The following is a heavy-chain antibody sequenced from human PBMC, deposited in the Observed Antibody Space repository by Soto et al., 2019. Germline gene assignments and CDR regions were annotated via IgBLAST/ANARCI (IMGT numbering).Heavy chain of an antibody. V-gene: IGHV2-5*02. CDR1: GFSLTTAGVG. D-gene: IGHD2-15*01. J-gene: IGHJ5*01. Sequence: QITLKESGPTLVKPTQTLTLTCTFSGFSLTTAGVGVGWILQPPGKALEWLGMIYWDEDKHYSPPLKSRLTITPEXPNHQVALKLPHLEPXXTPSYSCRHSGGXRIPDS. CDR2: IYWDEDK. CDR3: RHSGGXRIPDS.